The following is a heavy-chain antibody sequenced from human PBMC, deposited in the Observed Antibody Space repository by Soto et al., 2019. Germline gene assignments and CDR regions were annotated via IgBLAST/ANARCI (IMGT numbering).Heavy chain of an antibody. CDR3: ARLIGNRWLDS. J-gene: IGHJ5*01. CDR2: TYYRSKWYN. V-gene: IGHV6-1*01. Sequence: QVQLQQSGPGLVKPSQTLSLTCAISGDSVSTNSATLDWIRQSPSRGLEWLGRTYYRSKWYNDYAVSVKGRITINPDTSNHQLSLQLNSVTPDDTAVYYCARLIGNRWLDSWCQGTLVTVSS. CDR1: GDSVSTNSAT. D-gene: IGHD2-8*01.